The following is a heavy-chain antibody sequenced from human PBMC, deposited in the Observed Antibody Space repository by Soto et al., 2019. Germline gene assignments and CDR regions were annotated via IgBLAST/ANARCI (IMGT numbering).Heavy chain of an antibody. CDR3: AREGWKDFWSGSHYYFDY. J-gene: IGHJ4*02. CDR2: IYYSGST. V-gene: IGHV4-31*03. CDR1: GGSISSGGYY. Sequence: QVQLQESGPGLVKPSQTLSLTCTVSGGSISSGGYYWSWIRQHPGKGLEWIGYIYYSGSTYYNPSLKSRVTISVDTSKNQFSLKLSSVTAADTAVYYCAREGWKDFWSGSHYYFDYWGQGTLVTVSS. D-gene: IGHD3-3*01.